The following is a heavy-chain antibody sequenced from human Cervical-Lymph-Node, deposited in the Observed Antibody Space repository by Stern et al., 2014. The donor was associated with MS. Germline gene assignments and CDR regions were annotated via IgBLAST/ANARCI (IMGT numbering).Heavy chain of an antibody. CDR1: GYSFSNFW. D-gene: IGHD3-22*01. Sequence: VQLVQSGAEVKKPGESLKISCKTSGYSFSNFWIGWVRQMPGKGLEWMGIIYPGDSDTTYRPSFQGPVTISAAESISNASLQRRSLKASDNSMYYCVRSRDSGGYDTFDIWGQGTMLIVSS. CDR3: VRSRDSGGYDTFDI. CDR2: IYPGDSDT. J-gene: IGHJ3*02. V-gene: IGHV5-51*01.